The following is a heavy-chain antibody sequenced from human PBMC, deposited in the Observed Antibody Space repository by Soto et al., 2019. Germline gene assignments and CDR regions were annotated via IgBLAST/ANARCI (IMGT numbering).Heavy chain of an antibody. CDR3: ARDSGYCSSTSCPFYY. D-gene: IGHD2-2*01. CDR2: ISSNGGST. CDR1: GFTFSSYA. Sequence: EVQLVESGGGLVQPGGSLRLSCAASGFTFSSYAMHWVRQAPGKGLEYVSAISSNGGSTYYANSVKGRFTISRDNSKNTLYLHMGSLRSEDMAVYYCARDSGYCSSTSCPFYYWGQRTLVTVSS. J-gene: IGHJ4*02. V-gene: IGHV3-64*01.